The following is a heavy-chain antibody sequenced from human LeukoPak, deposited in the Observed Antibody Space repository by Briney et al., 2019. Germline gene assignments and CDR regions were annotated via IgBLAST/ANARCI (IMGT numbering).Heavy chain of an antibody. CDR2: ISSNGGST. J-gene: IGHJ4*02. Sequence: PGGSLRLSCAASGFTFSSYAMHWVRQGPGKGLGNVSAISSNGGSTYYENSVKGRFTISSDNYKNTLYLQMGSLRAEDMAVYYCARVSIFGYLDYWGQGTLVTVSS. V-gene: IGHV3-64*01. D-gene: IGHD3-3*01. CDR1: GFTFSSYA. CDR3: ARVSIFGYLDY.